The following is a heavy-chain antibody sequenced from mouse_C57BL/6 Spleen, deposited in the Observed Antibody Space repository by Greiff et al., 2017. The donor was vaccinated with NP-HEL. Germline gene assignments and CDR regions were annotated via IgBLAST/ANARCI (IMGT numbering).Heavy chain of an antibody. Sequence: VQLQQSGAELARPEASVKLSCKASGYTFTSYGISWVKQRTGQGLEWIGEIYPRSGNTYYNEKFKGKATLTADKSSSTAYMELRSLTSEDSAVYFCARPPTIVTTPWYFDVWGTGTTVTVSS. V-gene: IGHV1-81*01. CDR2: IYPRSGNT. CDR1: GYTFTSYG. J-gene: IGHJ1*03. CDR3: ARPPTIVTTPWYFDV. D-gene: IGHD2-5*01.